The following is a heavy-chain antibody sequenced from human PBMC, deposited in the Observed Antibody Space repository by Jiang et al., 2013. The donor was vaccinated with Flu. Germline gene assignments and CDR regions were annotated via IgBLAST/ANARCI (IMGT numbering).Heavy chain of an antibody. Sequence: FTSYWISWVRQMPGKGLEWMGRIDPSDSYTNYSPSFQGHVTISADKSISTAYLQWSSLKASDTAMYYCARQPTGTQRPNDYWGQGTLVTVSS. J-gene: IGHJ4*02. V-gene: IGHV5-10-1*01. CDR3: ARQPTGTQRPNDY. CDR2: IDPSDSYT. D-gene: IGHD1-1*01. CDR1: FTSYW.